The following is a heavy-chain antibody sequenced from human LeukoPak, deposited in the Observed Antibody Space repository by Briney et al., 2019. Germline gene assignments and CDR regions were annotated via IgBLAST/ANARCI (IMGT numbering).Heavy chain of an antibody. Sequence: PSETLSLTCTVSGYSMRSGYYWGWIRLAPGKGLEWIGSIYHSGSTYYNLSLRRRVIMSVDTSKNQFSLKVNSVTAADTAIYYCARGLSLRYYGSGSYFYWGQGTLVTVSS. CDR3: ARGLSLRYYGSGSYFY. CDR1: GYSMRSGYY. D-gene: IGHD3-10*01. CDR2: IYHSGST. J-gene: IGHJ4*02. V-gene: IGHV4-38-2*02.